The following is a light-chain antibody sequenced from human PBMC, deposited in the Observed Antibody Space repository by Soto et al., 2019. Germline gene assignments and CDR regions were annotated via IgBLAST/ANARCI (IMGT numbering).Light chain of an antibody. J-gene: IGLJ2*01. CDR2: DVS. Sequence: QSVLTQPRSVSGSPGQSVAISCTGTSSDVGAYNYVSWYQHHPGKAPKLMIYDVSKRPSGVPDRFSGSKSGNTASLTISGLQTEDESDYYCCSYAGSNELIFGGGTKVTVL. CDR3: CSYAGSNELI. V-gene: IGLV2-11*01. CDR1: SSDVGAYNY.